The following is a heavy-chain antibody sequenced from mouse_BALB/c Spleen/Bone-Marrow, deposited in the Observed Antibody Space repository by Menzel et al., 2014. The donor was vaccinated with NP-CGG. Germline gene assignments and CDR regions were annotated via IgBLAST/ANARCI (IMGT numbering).Heavy chain of an antibody. CDR1: GFTFSSFG. Sequence: EVHLVESGGGLVQPGGSRRLSCAASGFTFSSFGMHWVRQAPEKGLEWVAYISSGSSTIXYADTVKGRFTISRDNPKNTLFLQMTSLRSEDTAMYYCARGAYYYGSSYDAMDYWGQGTSVTVSS. V-gene: IGHV5-17*02. D-gene: IGHD1-1*01. CDR2: ISSGSSTI. CDR3: ARGAYYYGSSYDAMDY. J-gene: IGHJ4*01.